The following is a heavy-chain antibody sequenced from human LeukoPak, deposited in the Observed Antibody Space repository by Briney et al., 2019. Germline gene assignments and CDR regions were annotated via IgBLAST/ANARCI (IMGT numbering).Heavy chain of an antibody. J-gene: IGHJ4*02. Sequence: PGGSLRLSCAASGFTFSSYSMNWVRQAPGKGLEGVSFISSSPSTIYYADSVKGRFTISRDNAKNSLYLQMNSLRAEDTAVYYCVLNYGSGSYYLPLWGQGTLVTVSS. CDR3: VLNYGSGSYYLPL. CDR2: ISSSPSTI. D-gene: IGHD3-10*01. CDR1: GFTFSSYS. V-gene: IGHV3-48*04.